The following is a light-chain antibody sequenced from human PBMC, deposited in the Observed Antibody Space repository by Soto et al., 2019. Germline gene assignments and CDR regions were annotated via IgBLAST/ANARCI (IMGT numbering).Light chain of an antibody. CDR2: GAS. J-gene: IGKJ1*01. V-gene: IGKV3-15*01. CDR1: QSVSSRY. Sequence: EIVMTQSPATLSVSPGERATLPCRASQSVSSRYLAWYQQKPGQAPRLLIYGASSRATGIPARFSGSGSGTEFTLTISSLQSEDFATYYCLQDYNYPWTFGQGTKVDIK. CDR3: LQDYNYPWT.